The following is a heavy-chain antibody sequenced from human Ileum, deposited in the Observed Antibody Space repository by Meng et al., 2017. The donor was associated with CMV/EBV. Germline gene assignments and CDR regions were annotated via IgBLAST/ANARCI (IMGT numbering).Heavy chain of an antibody. CDR3: AAVTYSAYNDFDY. V-gene: IGHV1-2*02. Sequence: KASGYTLTAYYLHWVRQGPGQGLEWMGWVYPPSGVTEYARRFQGRVTMTRDTSITTAYMELSRLTSDDTALYYCAAVTYSAYNDFDYWGQGTLVTVSS. D-gene: IGHD5-12*01. CDR2: VYPPSGVT. CDR1: GYTLTAYY. J-gene: IGHJ4*02.